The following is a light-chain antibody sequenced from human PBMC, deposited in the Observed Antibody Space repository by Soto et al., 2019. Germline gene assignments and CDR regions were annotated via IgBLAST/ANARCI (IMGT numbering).Light chain of an antibody. Sequence: EIVMTQSPATLSVSPGERATLSCRASQSISTNLAWYQQKPGQAPRLLIYGGDTRATGVPARFSGSGSGTDLTITISSLQSEDFAVDFCQQYNSWLIFTFGPGTKVDLK. J-gene: IGKJ3*01. CDR1: QSISTN. CDR3: QQYNSWLIFT. CDR2: GGD. V-gene: IGKV3-15*01.